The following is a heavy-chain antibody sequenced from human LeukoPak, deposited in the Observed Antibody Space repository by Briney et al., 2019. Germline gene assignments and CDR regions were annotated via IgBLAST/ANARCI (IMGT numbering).Heavy chain of an antibody. CDR1: GGTFISYA. CDR3: ARGLSIAAAGFDY. CDR2: IIPIFGRA. V-gene: IGHV1-69*13. D-gene: IGHD6-13*01. J-gene: IGHJ4*02. Sequence: ASVKVSCKASGGTFISYAISWVRQAPGQGVEGMGGIIPIFGRANYAQKFQGRVTITADESTSTAYMELSSLRSEDTAVYYCARGLSIAAAGFDYWGQGTLVTVSS.